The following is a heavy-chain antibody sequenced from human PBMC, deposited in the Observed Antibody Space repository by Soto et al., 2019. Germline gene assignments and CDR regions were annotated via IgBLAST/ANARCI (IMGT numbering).Heavy chain of an antibody. CDR2: IGSSGGYI. CDR3: AREKKHQSLGGRFGMQV. D-gene: IGHD2-2*01. V-gene: IGHV3-21*01. Sequence: PGGSLRLSCAVSGFIFSDFSMNWVRQAPGKGLEWVASIGSSGGYIFYADSVKGRFTISRDNAKKSLDLQINSLRAEDTAVYYCAREKKHQSLGGRFGMQVWDQVTTFTVS. J-gene: IGHJ6*02. CDR1: GFIFSDFS.